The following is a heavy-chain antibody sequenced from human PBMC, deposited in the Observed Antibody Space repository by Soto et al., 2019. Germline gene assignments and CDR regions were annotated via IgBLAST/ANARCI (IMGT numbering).Heavy chain of an antibody. D-gene: IGHD5-18*01. CDR1: GGSISSGGYY. CDR2: IYYSGST. CDR3: ARDLVGSYGHGSDY. Sequence: SETLSLTCTVSGGSISSGGYYWSWIRQHPGKGLEWIGYIYYSGSTYYNPSLKSRVTISVDTSKNQFSLKLSSVTAADTAVYYCARDLVGSYGHGSDYWGQGTLVTVSS. J-gene: IGHJ4*02. V-gene: IGHV4-31*03.